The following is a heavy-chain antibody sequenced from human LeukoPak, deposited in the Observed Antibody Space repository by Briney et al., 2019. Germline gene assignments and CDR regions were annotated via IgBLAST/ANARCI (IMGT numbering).Heavy chain of an antibody. J-gene: IGHJ5*02. CDR3: ARVIYGDYGGGWFDP. CDR2: IIPILGIA. CDR1: GGTFSSYA. D-gene: IGHD4-17*01. Sequence: SVKVSCKASGGTFSSYAITWVRQAPGQGLEWMGRIIPILGIANYAQKFQGRVTIIADKSTSTAYMELSSLRSEDTAVYYCARVIYGDYGGGWFDPWGQGTLVTVSS. V-gene: IGHV1-69*04.